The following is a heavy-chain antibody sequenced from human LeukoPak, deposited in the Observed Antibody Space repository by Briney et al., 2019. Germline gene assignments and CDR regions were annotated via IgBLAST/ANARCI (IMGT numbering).Heavy chain of an antibody. V-gene: IGHV3-23*01. D-gene: IGHD3-10*01. J-gene: IGHJ5*02. Sequence: PGGSLRLSCAASGFTFSSYAMSWVRQAPGKGLEWVSAISGSGGSTYYADSVKGRFTISRDNSKNTLYLQMNSLRAEDTAVYYCAKDPYYHYASPESWFDPWGQGTLVTVSS. CDR1: GFTFSSYA. CDR2: ISGSGGST. CDR3: AKDPYYHYASPESWFDP.